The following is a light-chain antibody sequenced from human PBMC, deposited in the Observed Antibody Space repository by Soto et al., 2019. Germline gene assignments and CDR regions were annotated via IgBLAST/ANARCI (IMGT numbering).Light chain of an antibody. V-gene: IGKV1-5*03. CDR2: RAS. CDR3: QQYDRASRT. J-gene: IGKJ1*01. Sequence: DIQMTQSPSTLSASVGDRVIITCPASQSISSWLAWYQQKPGKAPDLLIYRASTLETGIPSRFSGSGSWTEFTLPTSSLQPDDFATYYCQQYDRASRTFGPGTKVEIK. CDR1: QSISSW.